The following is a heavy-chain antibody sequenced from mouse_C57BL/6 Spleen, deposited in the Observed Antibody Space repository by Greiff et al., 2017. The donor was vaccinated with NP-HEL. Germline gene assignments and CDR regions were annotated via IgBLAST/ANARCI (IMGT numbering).Heavy chain of an antibody. Sequence: QVQLQQPGAELVKPGASVKLSCKASGYTFTSYWMHWVKQRPGQGLEWIGMIHPNSGSTNYNEKFKSKATLTVDKSSSTAYMQLRCLSSEDSAVYYCARLSGRLSAMDSWGHGPSVPVSS. CDR3: ARLSGRLSAMDS. D-gene: IGHD6-2*01. V-gene: IGHV1-64*01. CDR2: IHPNSGST. J-gene: IGHJ4*01. CDR1: GYTFTSYW.